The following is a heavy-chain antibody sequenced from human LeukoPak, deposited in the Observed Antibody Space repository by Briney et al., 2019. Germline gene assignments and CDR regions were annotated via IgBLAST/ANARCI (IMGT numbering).Heavy chain of an antibody. V-gene: IGHV4-34*01. CDR2: INHSGST. CDR1: GGSFSGYY. D-gene: IGHD6-6*01. Sequence: PSETLSLTCAVYGGSFSGYYWSWIRQPPGKGLEWIGEINHSGSTNYNPSLKSRVTISVDTSKNQFSLKLSSVTAADTAVYYCARLSLDIAARRGKFDYWGQGTLVTVSS. J-gene: IGHJ4*02. CDR3: ARLSLDIAARRGKFDY.